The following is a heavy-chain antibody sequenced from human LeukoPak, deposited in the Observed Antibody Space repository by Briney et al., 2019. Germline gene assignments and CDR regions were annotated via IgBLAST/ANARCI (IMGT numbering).Heavy chain of an antibody. J-gene: IGHJ4*02. CDR3: ANPRYDSSGYYYVD. V-gene: IGHV1-3*01. D-gene: IGHD3-22*01. Sequence: WASVKVSCKASGYTFTSYYMHWVRQAPGQRLDWMGWINGGSGNTKYSPEFQGRVTITRDTSASTGYMELSSLRSEDTAVYYCANPRYDSSGYYYVDWGQGTLVTVSS. CDR1: GYTFTSYY. CDR2: INGGSGNT.